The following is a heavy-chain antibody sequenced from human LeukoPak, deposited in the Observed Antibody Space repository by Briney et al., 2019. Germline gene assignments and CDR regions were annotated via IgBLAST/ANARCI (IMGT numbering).Heavy chain of an antibody. CDR3: ARGGSYPFFY. CDR2: IYYSGST. V-gene: IGHV4-59*01. J-gene: IGHJ4*02. D-gene: IGHD3-16*01. Sequence: SETLSLTCTVSGGSISSYYWSWIRQPPGKGLEWMGYIYYSGSTNYNPSLKSRVTISVDSSKNQFSLKLSSVTAADTAVYYCARGGSYPFFYWGQGTLVTVS. CDR1: GGSISSYY.